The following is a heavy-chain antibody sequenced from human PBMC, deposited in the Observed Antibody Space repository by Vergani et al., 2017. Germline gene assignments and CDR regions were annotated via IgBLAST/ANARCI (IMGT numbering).Heavy chain of an antibody. D-gene: IGHD6-13*01. CDR1: GYTFTSYG. CDR2: ISAYNGNT. Sequence: QVQLVQSGAEVKKPGASVKVSCKASGYTFTSYGISWVRQAPGQGLEWMGWISAYNGNTNYAQKLQGRVTMTTDTSTSTAYMELSSLRSEDTAVYYCARGRIAAAGTLYYYYYYMDVWGKGTTVTVSS. CDR3: ARGRIAAAGTLYYYYYYMDV. V-gene: IGHV1-18*01. J-gene: IGHJ6*03.